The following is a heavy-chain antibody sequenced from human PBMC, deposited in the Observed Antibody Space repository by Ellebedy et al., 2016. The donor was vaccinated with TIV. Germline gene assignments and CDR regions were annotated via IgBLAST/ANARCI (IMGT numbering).Heavy chain of an antibody. D-gene: IGHD3-10*01. CDR2: ISGSGSST. CDR3: VTRITRKY. Sequence: PGGSLSLSCAASGFPFTNYGMRWVRQAPGKGLEWVSAISGSGSSTYYADSVKGRFTISRDNSKYTLYLQMNSLRAEDTAVYYCVTRITRKYWGQGTLVTVSS. V-gene: IGHV3-23*01. CDR1: GFPFTNYG. J-gene: IGHJ4*02.